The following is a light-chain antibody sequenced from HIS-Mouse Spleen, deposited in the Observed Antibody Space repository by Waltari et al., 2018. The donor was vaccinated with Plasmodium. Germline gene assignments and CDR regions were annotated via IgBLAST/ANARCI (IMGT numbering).Light chain of an antibody. Sequence: QPVLTQPPSSSASPGESARLTCTLPTDINVGSYTIYCSHPKPGSPPRYLLYYYSDSDKGQGSGVPSRFSGSKDASANTGILLISGLQSEDEADYYCMIWPSNASGVFGGGTKLTVL. J-gene: IGLJ3*02. CDR1: TDINVGSYT. CDR3: MIWPSNASGV. V-gene: IGLV5-37*01. CDR2: YYSDSDK.